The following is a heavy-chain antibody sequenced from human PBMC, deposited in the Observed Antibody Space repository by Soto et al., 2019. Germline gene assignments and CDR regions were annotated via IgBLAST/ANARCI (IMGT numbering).Heavy chain of an antibody. D-gene: IGHD1-1*01. CDR1: GFTFSSYG. CDR3: AKGDGYNSAFDY. J-gene: IGHJ4*02. CDR2: ISYDGSNK. V-gene: IGHV3-30*18. Sequence: PGGSLRLSCAASGFTFSSYGMHWVRQAPGKGLEWVAVISYDGSNKYYADSVKGRFTISRDNSKNTLYLQMNSLRAEDTAVYYCAKGDGYNSAFDYWGQGTLVTVSS.